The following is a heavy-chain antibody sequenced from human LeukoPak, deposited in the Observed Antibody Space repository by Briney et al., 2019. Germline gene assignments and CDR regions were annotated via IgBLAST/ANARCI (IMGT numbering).Heavy chain of an antibody. D-gene: IGHD2-15*01. Sequence: SVKVSCKASGGTFSSYAISWVRQAPGQGLEWMGRIIPIFGTANYAQRFQGRVTITTDESTSTAYMELSSLRSEDTAVYYCARYYCSGGSCYPYDAFDIWGQGTMVTVSS. CDR1: GGTFSSYA. CDR3: ARYYCSGGSCYPYDAFDI. CDR2: IIPIFGTA. J-gene: IGHJ3*02. V-gene: IGHV1-69*05.